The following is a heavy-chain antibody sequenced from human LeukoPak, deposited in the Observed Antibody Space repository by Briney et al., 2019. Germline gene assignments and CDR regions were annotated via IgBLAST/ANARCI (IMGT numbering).Heavy chain of an antibody. CDR1: GGSISSYY. CDR3: ARVSSAADGYYYYYYMDV. V-gene: IGHV4-59*01. J-gene: IGHJ6*03. D-gene: IGHD5-24*01. CDR2: IYYSGST. Sequence: PSETLSLTCTVSGGSISSYYWSWIRQPPGKGLGWIGYIYYSGSTNYNPSLKSRVTISVDTSKNQFSLKLNSVTAADTAVYYCARVSSAADGYYYYYYMDVWGKGTTVTVSS.